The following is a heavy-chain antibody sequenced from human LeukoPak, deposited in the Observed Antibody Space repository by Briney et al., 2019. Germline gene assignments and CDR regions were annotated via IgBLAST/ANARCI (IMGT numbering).Heavy chain of an antibody. CDR2: ITSGGGTT. D-gene: IGHD6-25*01. CDR1: GFTFSNYA. Sequence: GGALRLSCAASGFTFSNYAMSWVRQAPGKALEWVSAITSGGGTTYYAGSVKGRFTISRDNSKNTLYLQMNSLRAEDTAVYYCARDPPRAAWVFDYWGQGTLVSVSS. CDR3: ARDPPRAAWVFDY. V-gene: IGHV3-23*01. J-gene: IGHJ4*02.